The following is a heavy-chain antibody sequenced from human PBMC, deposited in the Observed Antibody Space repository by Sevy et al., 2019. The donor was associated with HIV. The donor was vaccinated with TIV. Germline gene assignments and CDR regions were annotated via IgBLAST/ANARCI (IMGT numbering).Heavy chain of an antibody. CDR1: GFTFSSYA. V-gene: IGHV3-23*01. D-gene: IGHD2-2*01. Sequence: LSLTCAASGFTFSSYAMSWVRQAPGKGLEWVSAISGSGGSTYYADSVKGRFTISRDNSKNTLYLQMNSLRAEDTAVYYCAKDGGYCSSTGCPPGWFDPWGQGTLVTVSS. CDR2: ISGSGGST. J-gene: IGHJ5*02. CDR3: AKDGGYCSSTGCPPGWFDP.